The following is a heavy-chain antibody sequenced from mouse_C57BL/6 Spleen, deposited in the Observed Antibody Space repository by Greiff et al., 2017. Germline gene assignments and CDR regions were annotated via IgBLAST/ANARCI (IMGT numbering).Heavy chain of an antibody. V-gene: IGHV1-64*01. CDR3: ASSDLSAGTPSFAY. J-gene: IGHJ3*01. CDR2: IHPNSGST. Sequence: QVQLQQPGAELVKPGASVKLSCKASGYTFTSYWMHWVKQRPGQGLEWIGMIHPNSGSTNYNEKFKSKATLTVDKASSTAYMQLSSLTSEDSAVYYCASSDLSAGTPSFAYGGQGTLVTVSA. D-gene: IGHD4-1*01. CDR1: GYTFTSYW.